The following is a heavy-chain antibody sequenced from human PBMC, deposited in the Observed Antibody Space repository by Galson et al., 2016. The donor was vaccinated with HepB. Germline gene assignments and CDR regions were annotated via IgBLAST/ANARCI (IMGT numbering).Heavy chain of an antibody. J-gene: IGHJ4*02. CDR2: IYSGGTT. Sequence: SLRLSCAASGFTVSNNYMPWVRQAPGKGLEYVSVIYSGGTTNYEDSVKGRFTISRDNSQNSLFLQMNTLRAEDTAVYFCVRGVYGDHGWFDYWGQGTLVTVSS. CDR1: GFTVSNNY. V-gene: IGHV3-66*02. D-gene: IGHD4-17*01. CDR3: VRGVYGDHGWFDY.